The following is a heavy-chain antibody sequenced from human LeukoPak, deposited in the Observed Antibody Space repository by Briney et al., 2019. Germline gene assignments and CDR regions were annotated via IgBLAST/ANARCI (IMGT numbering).Heavy chain of an antibody. D-gene: IGHD4-17*01. Sequence: GGSLRLSCAASGFTFSSYEMNWVRQAPGRGLEWVSVISGSGGSTYYADSVKGRFTISRDNSKNTLYLQMNGLRAEDTAVYYCAKLMGTTSKNFDYWGQGTLVTVSS. CDR1: GFTFSSYE. CDR3: AKLMGTTSKNFDY. CDR2: ISGSGGST. V-gene: IGHV3-23*01. J-gene: IGHJ4*02.